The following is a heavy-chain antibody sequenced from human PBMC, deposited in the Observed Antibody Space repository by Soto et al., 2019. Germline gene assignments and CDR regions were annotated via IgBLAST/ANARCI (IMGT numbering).Heavy chain of an antibody. V-gene: IGHV5-51*01. CDR3: ARQYSSSWYYYYGMDV. D-gene: IGHD6-13*01. CDR2: IYPGDSDT. Sequence: GESLKISCKGSGYFFTNYWIAWVRQMPGKGLEWMGIIYPGDSDTRYSPSFQGQVTISADKSISTDKSITTAYLQWSSLKASDTAMYYCARQYSSSWYYYYGMDVWGQGTTVTVSS. CDR1: GYFFTNYW. J-gene: IGHJ6*02.